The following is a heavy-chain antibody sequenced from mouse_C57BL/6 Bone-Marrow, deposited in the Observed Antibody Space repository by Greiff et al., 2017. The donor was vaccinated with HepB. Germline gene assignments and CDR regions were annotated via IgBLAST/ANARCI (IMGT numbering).Heavy chain of an antibody. CDR3: ARDDYEVLFDY. V-gene: IGHV1-69*01. D-gene: IGHD2-4*01. CDR2: IDPSDSYT. Sequence: QVQLQQPGAELVMPGASVKLSCKASGYTFTSYWMHWVKQRPGPGLEWIGEIDPSDSYTNYNQKFKGKSTLTVDKSSSTAYMQLSSLTSEDSAVYYCARDDYEVLFDYWGQGTTLTVSS. J-gene: IGHJ2*01. CDR1: GYTFTSYW.